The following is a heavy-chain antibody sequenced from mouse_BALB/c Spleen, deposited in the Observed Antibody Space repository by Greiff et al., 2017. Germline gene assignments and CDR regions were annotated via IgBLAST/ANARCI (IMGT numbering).Heavy chain of an antibody. CDR3: ARPLLRIEGMAWFAD. V-gene: IGHV2-2*02. CDR2: IWSGGST. D-gene: IGHD1-2*01. Sequence: QVQLQQSGPGLVQPSQSLSITCTVSGFSLPSYGVHWVRQSPGKGLEWLGVIWSGGSTDYNAAFISRLSISKDNSKSQVFFKMNSLQANDTAIYYSARPLLRIEGMAWFADWGKGTLVTVSA. J-gene: IGHJ3*01. CDR1: GFSLPSYG.